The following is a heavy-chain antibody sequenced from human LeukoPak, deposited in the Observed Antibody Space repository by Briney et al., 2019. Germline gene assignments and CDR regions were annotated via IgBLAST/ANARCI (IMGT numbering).Heavy chain of an antibody. CDR1: GFTFSTNA. CDR3: ARDRTYGDYVGAFDP. D-gene: IGHD4-17*01. V-gene: IGHV3-23*01. J-gene: IGHJ5*02. CDR2: ISGSGAST. Sequence: TGGSLRLSCLTSGFTFSTNAMSWVRQAPGKGLEWISGISGSGASTYYADSVTGRFTISRDNSRNSLYLQMNSLRAEDTAVYYCARDRTYGDYVGAFDPWGQGTLVTVSS.